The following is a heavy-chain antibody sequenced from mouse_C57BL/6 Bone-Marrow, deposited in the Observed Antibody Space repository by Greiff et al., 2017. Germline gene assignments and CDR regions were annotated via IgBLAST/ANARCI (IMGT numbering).Heavy chain of an antibody. V-gene: IGHV1-58*01. J-gene: IGHJ2*01. D-gene: IGHD4-1*01. CDR3: ASWDLDY. CDR1: GYTFTSYG. CDR2: IYIGNGYK. Sequence: SGAELVRPGSSVKMSCKTSGYTFTSYGINWVKQRPGQGLEWIGYIYIGNGYKEYKEKLKGKATLTSDTSSSTAYMQLSSLTSEDSEIYFCASWDLDYWGQGTTLTVSS.